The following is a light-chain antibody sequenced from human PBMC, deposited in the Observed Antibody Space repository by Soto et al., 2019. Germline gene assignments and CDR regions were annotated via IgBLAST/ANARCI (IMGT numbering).Light chain of an antibody. Sequence: EIVMTQSPATLSVSPGDRATLSCRASQSVRSYLAWYQQKPGQSPRLLISGASTRATGFPARFSGSGSGTEFTLTISNLQSEDFAVYYCQQYNNWPYTFGQGTKLEIK. J-gene: IGKJ2*01. CDR2: GAS. CDR3: QQYNNWPYT. V-gene: IGKV3-15*01. CDR1: QSVRSY.